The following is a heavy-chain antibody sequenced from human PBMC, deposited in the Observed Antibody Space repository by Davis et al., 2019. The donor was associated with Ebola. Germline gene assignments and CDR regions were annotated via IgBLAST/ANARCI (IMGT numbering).Heavy chain of an antibody. CDR1: GFTFSSYE. J-gene: IGHJ3*02. D-gene: IGHD4-17*01. CDR3: ARDSATVHAFDI. CDR2: ISSSGSTI. V-gene: IGHV3-48*03. Sequence: PGGSLRLSCAASGFTFSSYEMNWVRQAPGKGLEWVSYISSSGSTIYYADSVKGRFTISRDNAKNSLYLQMNSLRAEDTAVYYCARDSATVHAFDIWGQGTMVTVSS.